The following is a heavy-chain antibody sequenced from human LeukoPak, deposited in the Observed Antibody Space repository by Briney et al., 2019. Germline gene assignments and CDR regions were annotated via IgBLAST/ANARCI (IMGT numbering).Heavy chain of an antibody. J-gene: IGHJ6*02. CDR2: INHSGST. CDR3: ARSSSWYSGLMDV. D-gene: IGHD6-13*01. Sequence: SETLSLTCAVYGGSFSGYYWSWIRQPPGKGLEWIGEINHSGSTNYNPSLKSRVTMSVDTSKNQFSLKLSSVTAADTAVYYCARSSSWYSGLMDVWGQGTTVTVSS. CDR1: GGSFSGYY. V-gene: IGHV4-34*01.